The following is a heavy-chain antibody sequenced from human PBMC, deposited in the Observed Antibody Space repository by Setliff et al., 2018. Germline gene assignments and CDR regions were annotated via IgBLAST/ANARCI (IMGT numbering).Heavy chain of an antibody. CDR3: ARGGVLRAFDI. D-gene: IGHD3-16*01. J-gene: IGHJ3*02. CDR2: SADGTI. CDR1: GFSFSTYT. Sequence: GGSLRLSCVASGFSFSTYTVHWVRQAPGKGLEWISADGTIDYADSVKGRFTISRDNAKSTLYLQMNSLRAEDTAVYYCARGGVLRAFDIWGQGTMVTVSS. V-gene: IGHV3-30*07.